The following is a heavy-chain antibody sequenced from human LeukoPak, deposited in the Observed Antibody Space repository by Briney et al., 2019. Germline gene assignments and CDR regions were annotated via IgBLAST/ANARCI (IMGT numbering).Heavy chain of an antibody. CDR1: GGSISSSSYY. CDR3: ARLDTVTTSSY. D-gene: IGHD4-17*01. Sequence: SETLSLTCTVSGGSISSSSYYRGWIRQPPGKGLEWIGSIYYSGSTYYNPSLKSRVTISVDTSKNQFSLKLSSVTAADTAVYYCARLDTVTTSSYWGQGTLVTVSS. J-gene: IGHJ4*02. V-gene: IGHV4-39*01. CDR2: IYYSGST.